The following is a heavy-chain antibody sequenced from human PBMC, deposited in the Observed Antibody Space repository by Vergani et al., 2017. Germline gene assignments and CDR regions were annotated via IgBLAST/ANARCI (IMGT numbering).Heavy chain of an antibody. D-gene: IGHD3-9*01. J-gene: IGHJ4*02. Sequence: QLHLQESGPGLVKPSETLSLTCTVSGGSITSSNYYWGWIRQPPGKGLEWIGNIYHSGGAYYNPSLKGRVTISVDTSKNQFSLEVTSVTAADTAIYFCARTESFSLRYFHWALWGQGTLVTVSS. V-gene: IGHV4-39*01. CDR3: ARTESFSLRYFHWAL. CDR1: GGSITSSNYY. CDR2: IYHSGGA.